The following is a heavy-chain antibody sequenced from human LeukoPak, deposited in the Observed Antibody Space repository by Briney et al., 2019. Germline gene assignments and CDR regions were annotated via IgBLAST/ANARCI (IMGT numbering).Heavy chain of an antibody. CDR2: ISASSSYI. V-gene: IGHV3-21*01. Sequence: GGSLRLSCAASGFTFSSYSMNWVRQAPGKGLEWVSSISASSSYIYYADSVKGRFTVSRDDAKNSLYLQMNSLRAEDTAVYYCANSVRGVIVRGFDYWGQGTLVTVSS. D-gene: IGHD3-10*02. J-gene: IGHJ4*02. CDR3: ANSVRGVIVRGFDY. CDR1: GFTFSSYS.